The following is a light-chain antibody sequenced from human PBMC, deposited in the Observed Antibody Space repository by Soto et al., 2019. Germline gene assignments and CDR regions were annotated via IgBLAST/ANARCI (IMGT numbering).Light chain of an antibody. CDR3: QQRSNWPPDKYT. CDR2: DAS. J-gene: IGKJ2*01. Sequence: EIVLTQSPATLSLSPGERATRSCRASQSVSSYLAWYQQKPGQAPRLLIYDASNRATGIPARFSGSGSGTDFTLTISSLEPEDFAVYYCQQRSNWPPDKYTFGQGTKLEI. CDR1: QSVSSY. V-gene: IGKV3-11*01.